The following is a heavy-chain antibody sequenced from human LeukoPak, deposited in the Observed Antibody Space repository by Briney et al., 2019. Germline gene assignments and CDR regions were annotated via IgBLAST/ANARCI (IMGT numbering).Heavy chain of an antibody. CDR1: GFTFSSYA. J-gene: IGHJ4*02. Sequence: GGSLRLSCAASGFTFSSYAMSWVRQAPGKELEWVSAISGSGGSTYYADSVMGRFTISRDNSKNTLYLQMSSLRAEDTAVYYCATAPQDIVVVVAVDGYWGQGTLVTVSS. V-gene: IGHV3-23*01. CDR3: ATAPQDIVVVVAVDGY. D-gene: IGHD2-15*01. CDR2: ISGSGGST.